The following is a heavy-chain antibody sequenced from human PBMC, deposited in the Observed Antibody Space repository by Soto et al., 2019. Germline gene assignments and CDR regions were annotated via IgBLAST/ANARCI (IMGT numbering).Heavy chain of an antibody. CDR1: GFTFSSYA. V-gene: IGHV3-23*01. CDR2: ISGSGGST. D-gene: IGHD6-13*01. CDR3: AKDQGSSWYRAGFDY. Sequence: GGSLRLSCAASGFTFSSYAMSWVRQAPGKGLEWVSAISGSGGSTYYADSVKGRFTISSDNSKNTLNLQMNSLRAEDTAVYYCAKDQGSSWYRAGFDYWGQGTLVTVSS. J-gene: IGHJ4*02.